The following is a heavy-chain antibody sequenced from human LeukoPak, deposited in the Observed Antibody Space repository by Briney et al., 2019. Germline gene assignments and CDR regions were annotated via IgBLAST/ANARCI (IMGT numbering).Heavy chain of an antibody. V-gene: IGHV3-7*01. CDR2: IKQDGSEK. J-gene: IGHJ6*02. Sequence: GGSLRLSCAASGFTFSSYAMSWVRQAPGKGLEWVANIKQDGSEKYYVDSVKGRFTISRDNAKNSLYLQMNSLRAEDTAVYYCARDRDIAAAGSGMDVWGQGTTVTVSS. CDR3: ARDRDIAAAGSGMDV. CDR1: GFTFSSYA. D-gene: IGHD6-13*01.